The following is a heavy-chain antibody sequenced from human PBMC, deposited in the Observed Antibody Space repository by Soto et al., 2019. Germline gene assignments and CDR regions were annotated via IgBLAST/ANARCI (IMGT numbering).Heavy chain of an antibody. Sequence: EVQLLESGGGLVQPGGSLRLSCAASGFTFSSYAMSWVRQAPGKGLEWVSAISGRGGNTYYADSVKGRFTISRDNSKHPLYLQMNSLRAEDPAVYYCANEGGSYRGGSFDYWGQGTLVTVSS. D-gene: IGHD3-16*02. J-gene: IGHJ4*02. CDR1: GFTFSSYA. V-gene: IGHV3-23*01. CDR2: ISGRGGNT. CDR3: ANEGGSYRGGSFDY.